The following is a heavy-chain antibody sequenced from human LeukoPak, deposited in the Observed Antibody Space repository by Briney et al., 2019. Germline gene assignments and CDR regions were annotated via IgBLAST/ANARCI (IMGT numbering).Heavy chain of an antibody. Sequence: GGSLRLSCAASGFTFSGYSMNWVRQAPGKGLEWVSSISSSSSYIYYADSVKGRFTISRDNAKNSLYLQMNSLRAEDTAVYYCARDRARSYYYDSSGYYSPFDYWGQGTLVTVSS. D-gene: IGHD3-22*01. J-gene: IGHJ4*02. CDR3: ARDRARSYYYDSSGYYSPFDY. CDR1: GFTFSGYS. V-gene: IGHV3-21*01. CDR2: ISSSSSYI.